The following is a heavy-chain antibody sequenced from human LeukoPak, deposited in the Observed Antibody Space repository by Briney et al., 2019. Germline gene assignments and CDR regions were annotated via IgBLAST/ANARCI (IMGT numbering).Heavy chain of an antibody. V-gene: IGHV3-15*01. CDR1: GFTFSNAY. CDR2: VKTKTDGGTT. Sequence: GGSLRPSCAASGFTFSNAYMSWVRQAPGKGLEWVGRVKTKTDGGTTDYAAPVKGRITISRDDSENSLYLQINSLKTDDTAVYYCTYYGSGAIRFWGQGTLVTVSS. CDR3: TYYGSGAIRF. J-gene: IGHJ4*02. D-gene: IGHD3-10*01.